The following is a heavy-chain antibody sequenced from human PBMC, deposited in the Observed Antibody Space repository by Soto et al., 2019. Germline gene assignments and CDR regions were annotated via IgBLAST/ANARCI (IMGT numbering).Heavy chain of an antibody. CDR1: GYTFTSYG. D-gene: IGHD3-3*01. Sequence: QVQLVQSGAEVKKPGASVKVSCKASGYTFTSYGISWVRQAPGQGLEWMGWISAYNGNTNYAQKLQGRVTMTTDTSTSTAYMELRSLRSDDTAVYYWARTNYDFWSGYLGDYYYYMDVWGKGTTVTVSS. J-gene: IGHJ6*03. CDR3: ARTNYDFWSGYLGDYYYYMDV. V-gene: IGHV1-18*01. CDR2: ISAYNGNT.